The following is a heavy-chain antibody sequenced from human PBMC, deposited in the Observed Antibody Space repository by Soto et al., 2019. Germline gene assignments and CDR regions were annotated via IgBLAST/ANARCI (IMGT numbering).Heavy chain of an antibody. CDR2: MNPNSGNT. J-gene: IGHJ6*02. Sequence: ASVKVSCKASGYTFTSYDINCVRQATGQVLEWMGWMNPNSGNTGYAQKFQGRVTMTRNTSISTAYMELSSLRSEDTAVYYCARKGLETTASPGWNYYYGMDVWGQGTTVTVSS. D-gene: IGHD4-17*01. CDR1: GYTFTSYD. V-gene: IGHV1-8*01. CDR3: ARKGLETTASPGWNYYYGMDV.